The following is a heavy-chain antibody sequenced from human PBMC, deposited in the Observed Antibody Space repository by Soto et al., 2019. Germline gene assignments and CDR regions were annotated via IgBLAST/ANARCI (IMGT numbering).Heavy chain of an antibody. V-gene: IGHV1-8*01. CDR3: ARIGSGNVLTVAGRYYYYSYMDV. J-gene: IGHJ6*03. D-gene: IGHD2-15*01. Sequence: ASVKVSCKASGYTFTSYDINWVRQATGQGLEWMGWMNPNSGNTGYAQKFQGRVTMTRNTSISTAYMELSSLRSEDTAVYYCARIGSGNVLTVAGRYYYYSYMDVWGKGTTVTVS. CDR2: MNPNSGNT. CDR1: GYTFTSYD.